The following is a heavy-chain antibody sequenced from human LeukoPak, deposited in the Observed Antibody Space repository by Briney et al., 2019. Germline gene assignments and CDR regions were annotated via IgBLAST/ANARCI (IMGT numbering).Heavy chain of an antibody. D-gene: IGHD2-2*02. CDR2: ISAYNGNT. J-gene: IGHJ3*02. Sequence: ASVEVSCKASGYTFTSYGISWVRQAPGQGLEWMGWISAYNGNTNYAQKLQGRVTMTRDTSISTAYMELSRLRSDDTAVYYCARYCSSTSCYTGNDAFDIWGQGTMVTVSS. CDR1: GYTFTSYG. V-gene: IGHV1-18*01. CDR3: ARYCSSTSCYTGNDAFDI.